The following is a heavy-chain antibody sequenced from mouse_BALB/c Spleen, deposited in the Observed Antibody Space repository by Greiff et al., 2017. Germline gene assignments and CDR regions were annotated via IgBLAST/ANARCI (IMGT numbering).Heavy chain of an antibody. CDR3: ARERGPAWFAY. V-gene: IGHV5-4*02. CDR2: ISDGGSYT. CDR1: GFTFSDYY. Sequence: EVKLVESGGGLVKPGGSLKLSCAASGFTFSDYYMYWVRQTPEKRLEWVATISDGGSYTYYPDSVKGRFTISRDNAKNNLYLQMSSLKSEDTAMYYCARERGPAWFAYWGQGTLVTVSA. J-gene: IGHJ3*01.